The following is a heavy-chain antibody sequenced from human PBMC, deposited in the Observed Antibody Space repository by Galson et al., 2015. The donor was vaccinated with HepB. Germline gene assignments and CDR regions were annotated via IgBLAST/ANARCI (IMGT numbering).Heavy chain of an antibody. CDR1: GFTFDDYA. J-gene: IGHJ4*02. CDR2: ISWDGGST. V-gene: IGHV3-43D*03. D-gene: IGHD6-13*01. CDR3: AKAASPYSSSWYGGDY. Sequence: SLRLSCAASGFTFDDYAMHWVRQAPGKGLEWVSLISWDGGSTYYADSVKGRFTISRDDSKNSLYLQMNSLRAEDTALYYCAKAASPYSSSWYGGDYWGQGTLVTVSS.